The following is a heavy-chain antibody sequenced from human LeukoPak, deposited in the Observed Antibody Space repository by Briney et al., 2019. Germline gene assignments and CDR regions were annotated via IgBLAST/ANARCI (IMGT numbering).Heavy chain of an antibody. Sequence: ASVKLSCKSSGAAFSSYAISWGRQAPGPGLEWMGGIIPIFDTANYAQKFQVRVTITAYESTTTAYMELSSLRCEDTAAYYCARGYCSGGSCYPVRYNWFDPWGQGTLVTVSS. J-gene: IGHJ5*02. V-gene: IGHV1-69*13. CDR2: IIPIFDTA. D-gene: IGHD2-15*01. CDR3: ARGYCSGGSCYPVRYNWFDP. CDR1: GAAFSSYA.